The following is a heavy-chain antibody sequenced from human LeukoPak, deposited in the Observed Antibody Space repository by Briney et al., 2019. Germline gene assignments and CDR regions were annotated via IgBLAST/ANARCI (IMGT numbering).Heavy chain of an antibody. CDR1: GLTFSTSG. J-gene: IGHJ4*02. D-gene: IGHD1-14*01. Sequence: PGGSLRLSCTASGLTFSTSGFNWVRQAPGKGLEWVASIGPTGSDRYHPTSIKARFTISRDTANNFLSLQMNSLRAEDTAVYHCATETNGRHYDYWGQGTLLTVSS. CDR2: IGPTGSDR. CDR3: ATETNGRHYDY. V-gene: IGHV3-21*06.